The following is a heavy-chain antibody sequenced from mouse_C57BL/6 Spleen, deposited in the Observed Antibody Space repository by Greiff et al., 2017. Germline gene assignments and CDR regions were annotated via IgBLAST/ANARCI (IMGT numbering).Heavy chain of an antibody. Sequence: QVHVKQPGTELVKPGASVKLSCKASGYTFTSYWMHWVKQRPGQGLEWIGNINPSNGGTNYNEKFKSKATLTVDKSSSTAYMQLSSLTSEDSAVYYCAREGTYGNSFAYWGQGTLVTVSA. D-gene: IGHD2-1*01. CDR1: GYTFTSYW. CDR3: AREGTYGNSFAY. CDR2: INPSNGGT. V-gene: IGHV1-53*01. J-gene: IGHJ3*01.